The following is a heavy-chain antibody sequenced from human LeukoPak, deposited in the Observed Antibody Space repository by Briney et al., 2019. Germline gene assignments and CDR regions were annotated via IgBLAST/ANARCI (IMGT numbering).Heavy chain of an antibody. Sequence: PGGSLRLSCAASGFTFSDYYMSWIRQAPGKGLEWVSYISSSGSTIYYADSVKGRFTISRDNAKNSLYLQMNSLRAEDTTVYYCARAGYCTGGACYSAHPNDAFDVWGQGTMVTVSS. D-gene: IGHD2-8*02. V-gene: IGHV3-11*01. J-gene: IGHJ3*01. CDR3: ARAGYCTGGACYSAHPNDAFDV. CDR2: ISSSGSTI. CDR1: GFTFSDYY.